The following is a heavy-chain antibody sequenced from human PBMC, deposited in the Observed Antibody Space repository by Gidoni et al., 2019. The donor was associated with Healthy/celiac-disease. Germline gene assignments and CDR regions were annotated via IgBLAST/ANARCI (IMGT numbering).Heavy chain of an antibody. CDR2: INWNGGST. CDR1: GFTFGDYG. D-gene: IGHD4-17*01. J-gene: IGHJ4*02. CDR3: ASQRDYGDYPFDY. V-gene: IGHV3-20*04. Sequence: EVQLVESGGGVVRPGGSLRPSCAASGFTFGDYGMRWGRQAPGKGLEWVSGINWNGGSTGYADSVKGRFTISRDNAKNSLYLQMNSLRAEDTALYYCASQRDYGDYPFDYWGQGTLVTVSS.